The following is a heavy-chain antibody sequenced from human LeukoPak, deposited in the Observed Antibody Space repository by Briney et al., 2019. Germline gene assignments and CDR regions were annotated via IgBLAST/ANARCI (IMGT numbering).Heavy chain of an antibody. D-gene: IGHD6-13*01. CDR1: GFTFSDYY. J-gene: IGHJ4*02. Sequence: GGSLRLSCAASGFTFSDYYLSWIRQAPGKGLEWVSYISSSSSYTNYADSVKGRFTMSRDNSKNTLYLQMNSLRAEDTAVYYCARDLGSNWFFWGQGTLVTVSS. CDR3: ARDLGSNWFF. V-gene: IGHV3-11*06. CDR2: ISSSSSYT.